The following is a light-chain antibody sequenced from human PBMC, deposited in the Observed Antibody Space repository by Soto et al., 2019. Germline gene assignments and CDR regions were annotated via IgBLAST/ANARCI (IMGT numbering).Light chain of an antibody. V-gene: IGKV3-20*01. CDR2: DAS. J-gene: IGKJ1*01. CDR3: QQYGRSPPSWT. Sequence: EIVLTQSPGTLSLSPGERATLSCRASQSVSSNYLACYQQKPGQPPRLLISDASSRATGIPDRFSGSGSATDFTLTISGLEPEDFAVYYCQQYGRSPPSWTFGQGTKVEIK. CDR1: QSVSSNY.